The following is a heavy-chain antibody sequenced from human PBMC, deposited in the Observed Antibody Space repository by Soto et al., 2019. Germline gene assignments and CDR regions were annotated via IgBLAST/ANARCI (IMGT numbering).Heavy chain of an antibody. D-gene: IGHD3-10*01. CDR2: IYYSGST. CDR1: GGSISSGGYY. J-gene: IGHJ4*02. CDR3: ARGGSYMYYFDY. V-gene: IGHV4-31*03. Sequence: PSETLSLTCTVSGGSISSGGYYWSWIRQHPGKGLEWIGYIYYSGSTYYNLSLKSRVTISVDTSKNQFSLKLSSVTAADTAVYYCARGGSYMYYFDYWGQGTLVTVSS.